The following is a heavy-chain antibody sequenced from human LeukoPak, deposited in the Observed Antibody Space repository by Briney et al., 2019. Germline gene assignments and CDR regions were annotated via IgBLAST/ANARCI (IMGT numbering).Heavy chain of an antibody. CDR3: ATHCSGTACHGDY. Sequence: GGSLRLSCAASGFTFGSSAMHWVRRTPGKGLEFVAFIQFDGSYKHYSDSVKGRFTISRDNSKNTLYLEMNSLRPEDTAVYYCATHCSGTACHGDYWGQGTLVTVSS. V-gene: IGHV3-30*02. J-gene: IGHJ4*02. CDR1: GFTFGSSA. D-gene: IGHD2-2*01. CDR2: IQFDGSYK.